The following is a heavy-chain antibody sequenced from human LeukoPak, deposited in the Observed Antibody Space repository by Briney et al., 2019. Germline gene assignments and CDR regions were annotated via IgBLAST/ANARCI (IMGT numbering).Heavy chain of an antibody. J-gene: IGHJ4*02. V-gene: IGHV3-7*01. D-gene: IGHD6-13*01. CDR2: INQDGSEK. CDR1: GFTFSSYW. Sequence: GGSLRLSCAASGFTFSSYWMSWVRQAPGKGLEWVANINQDGSEKYYVDSVKGRFTISRDNAKNSLYLQMNSRRAEDTAVYYCARDQVAAATDYWGQGTLVSVSS. CDR3: ARDQVAAATDY.